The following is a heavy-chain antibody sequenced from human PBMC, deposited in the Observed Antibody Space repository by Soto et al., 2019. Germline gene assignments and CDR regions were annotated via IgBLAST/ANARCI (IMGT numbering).Heavy chain of an antibody. J-gene: IGHJ4*02. Sequence: PSGSLSLTCASSGGSISSYYWSWIRQPPGKGLEWIGYIYYSGSTNYNPSLKSRVTISVDTSKNQFSLKLSSVTAADTAVYYCARHPPNFCWLYFDYWGQRTLVTVSS. CDR1: GGSISSYY. CDR3: ARHPPNFCWLYFDY. CDR2: IYYSGST. V-gene: IGHV4-59*08. D-gene: IGHD3-9*01.